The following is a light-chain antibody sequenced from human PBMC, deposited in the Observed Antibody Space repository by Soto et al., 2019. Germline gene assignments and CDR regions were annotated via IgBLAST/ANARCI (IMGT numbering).Light chain of an antibody. Sequence: DIQMTQAPSSVSASVGDRFTITCRAGQVISSCSAGCQQKPGKAPKLLIYAASRLQSRVPSRFSGSGSGTAFILTIRLLQPEDSASYYCKHANSFPFTGGPGTKVDIK. CDR3: KHANSFPFT. CDR1: QVISSC. V-gene: IGKV1-12*01. J-gene: IGKJ3*01. CDR2: AAS.